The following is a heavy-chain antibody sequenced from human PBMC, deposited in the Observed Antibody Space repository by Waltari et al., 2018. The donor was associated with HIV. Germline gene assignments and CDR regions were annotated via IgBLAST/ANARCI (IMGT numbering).Heavy chain of an antibody. Sequence: QVQLVQSGAEVKKPGASVKVSCKASGYIFTTYYMLWVRQAPGQGLEWMGIINPSNGTTRYAQNFQGRVTMTRDTFTTTVYMELSSLRSEDTAVYYCASSDILTGSSFDPWGQGTLVTVSS. V-gene: IGHV1-46*01. D-gene: IGHD3-9*01. CDR1: GYIFTTYY. CDR3: ASSDILTGSSFDP. CDR2: INPSNGTT. J-gene: IGHJ5*02.